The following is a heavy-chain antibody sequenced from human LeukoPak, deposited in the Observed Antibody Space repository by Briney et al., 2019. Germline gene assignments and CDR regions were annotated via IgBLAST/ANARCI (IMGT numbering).Heavy chain of an antibody. V-gene: IGHV3-13*04. CDR3: ARRRYGLGSYSDAFVI. Sequence: GGSLRLSCAASGFTFISYDMHWVRQPTGKGLEWVSGIDTAGGTYYAGSVKGRFTISRENAKNSLSLQMNSLRAGDTAVYYCARRRYGLGSYSDAFVIWGQGTMVTVSS. CDR1: GFTFISYD. CDR2: IDTAGGT. D-gene: IGHD3-10*01. J-gene: IGHJ3*02.